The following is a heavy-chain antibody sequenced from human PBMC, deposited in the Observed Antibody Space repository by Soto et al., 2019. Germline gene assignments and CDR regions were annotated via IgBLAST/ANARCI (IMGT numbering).Heavy chain of an antibody. Sequence: ASVKVSCKASGYTFTSYDINWVRQATGQGLEWMGWMNPNSGNTGYAQKFQGRVTMTRNTSISTAYMELSSLRSEDTAVYYCARVGSAYYGSGSYPIDYWGQGTLVTVSS. CDR1: GYTFTSYD. CDR2: MNPNSGNT. V-gene: IGHV1-8*01. CDR3: ARVGSAYYGSGSYPIDY. J-gene: IGHJ4*02. D-gene: IGHD3-10*01.